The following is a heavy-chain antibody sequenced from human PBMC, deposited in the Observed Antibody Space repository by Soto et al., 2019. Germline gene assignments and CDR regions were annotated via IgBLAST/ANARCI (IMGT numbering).Heavy chain of an antibody. J-gene: IGHJ4*02. CDR1: GYSFTSYC. CDR3: ARHGSIAAAGTTSFSLLGY. Sequence: GESLKISCKDSGYSFTSYCISWVRQMPGKGLEWMGRIDPSDSYTNYSPSFQGHVTISADKSISTAYLQWSSLKASDTAMYYCARHGSIAAAGTTSFSLLGYWGQGTLVTVSS. D-gene: IGHD6-13*01. V-gene: IGHV5-10-1*01. CDR2: IDPSDSYT.